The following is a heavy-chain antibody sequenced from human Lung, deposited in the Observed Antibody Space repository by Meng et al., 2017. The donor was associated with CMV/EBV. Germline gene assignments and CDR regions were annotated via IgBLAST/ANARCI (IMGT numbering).Heavy chain of an antibody. CDR3: ARDDSSS. Sequence: QGQVVGSGGGVVQPGRSLRLSCAASGFTFSSYAMHWVRQAPGKGLEWVAVISYDGSNKYYADSVKGRFTISRDNSKNTLYLQMNSLRAEDTAVYYCARDDSSSWGQGTLVTVSS. CDR2: ISYDGSNK. J-gene: IGHJ5*02. D-gene: IGHD3-22*01. CDR1: GFTFSSYA. V-gene: IGHV3-30-3*01.